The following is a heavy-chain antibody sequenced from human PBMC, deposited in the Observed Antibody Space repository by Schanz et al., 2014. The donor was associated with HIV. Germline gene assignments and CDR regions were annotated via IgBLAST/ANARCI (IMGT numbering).Heavy chain of an antibody. CDR2: ISAGVGTA. Sequence: EALLLESGGGLVQPGGSLRLSCRGSEFPFSHNAMTWVRQAPGKGLQWVSTISAGVGTASYADSVKGRFTISRDNSKNTLYLQMTTLRTEDTAVYYCAKGLTIWLQPPFDYWGQGTLVTVSS. CDR3: AKGLTIWLQPPFDY. J-gene: IGHJ4*02. V-gene: IGHV3-23*01. D-gene: IGHD5-12*01. CDR1: EFPFSHNA.